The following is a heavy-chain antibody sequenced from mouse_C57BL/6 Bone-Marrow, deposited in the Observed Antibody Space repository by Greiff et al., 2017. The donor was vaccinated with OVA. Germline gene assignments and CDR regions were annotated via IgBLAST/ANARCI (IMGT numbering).Heavy chain of an antibody. V-gene: IGHV1-50*01. D-gene: IGHD3-3*01. Sequence: VQLQQSGAELVKPGASVKLSCKASGYTFTSYWMQWVKQRPGQGLEWIGEIDPSDSYTNYNQKFKGKATLTVDTSSSTAYMQLSSLTSEDSAVYYCAREGPWGQGTLVTVSA. CDR1: GYTFTSYW. J-gene: IGHJ3*01. CDR2: IDPSDSYT. CDR3: AREGP.